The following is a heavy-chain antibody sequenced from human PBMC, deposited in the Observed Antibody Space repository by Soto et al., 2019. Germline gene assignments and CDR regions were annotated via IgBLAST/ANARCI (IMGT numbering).Heavy chain of an antibody. CDR3: ANPGYSYGYDWFDP. CDR2: ISDSGGST. CDR1: GFSFSSYA. D-gene: IGHD5-18*01. Sequence: EVQLLESGGGLVQPGGSLRLSCAASGFSFSSYAMTWVRQAPGKGLEWVSGISDSGGSTYYADSVKGRFTISRDNSKNMVYLQTNRLRAGDTAVYYCANPGYSYGYDWFDPWGQGTLVTVSS. V-gene: IGHV3-23*01. J-gene: IGHJ5*02.